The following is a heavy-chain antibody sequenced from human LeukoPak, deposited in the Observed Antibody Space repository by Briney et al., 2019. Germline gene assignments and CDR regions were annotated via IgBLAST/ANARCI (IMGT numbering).Heavy chain of an antibody. V-gene: IGHV3-23*01. D-gene: IGHD4-17*01. Sequence: GGSLRLSCAASGFTVSSYAMTWVRQAPGKGLEWVSAIGYSAGDTYYADSVKGRFTISRDNSMNTLYLQMSSLRADDTAHYYCAKDDDGHHHGVDHWGQGTLVTVSS. CDR3: AKDDDGHHHGVDH. CDR1: GFTVSSYA. CDR2: IGYSAGDT. J-gene: IGHJ4*02.